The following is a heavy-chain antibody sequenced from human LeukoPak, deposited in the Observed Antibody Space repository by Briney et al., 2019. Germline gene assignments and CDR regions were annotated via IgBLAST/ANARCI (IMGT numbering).Heavy chain of an antibody. D-gene: IGHD3-10*01. J-gene: IGHJ4*02. CDR1: GFTFSSYG. CDR3: AKAGVYGSGSYSVLGY. CDR2: IRYDGSNK. V-gene: IGHV3-30*02. Sequence: GGSLRLSCAASGFTFSSYGMHWVRQAPGKGLEWVAFIRYDGSNKYYADSVKGRFTISRDNSKNTLYLQMNSLRAEDTAVYYCAKAGVYGSGSYSVLGYWGQGTLVTVSS.